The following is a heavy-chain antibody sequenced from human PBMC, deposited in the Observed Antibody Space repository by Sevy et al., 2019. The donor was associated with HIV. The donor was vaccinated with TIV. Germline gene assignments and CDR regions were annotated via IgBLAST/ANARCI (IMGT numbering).Heavy chain of an antibody. Sequence: GGSLRLSCAASGFSFSKYGMHWVRQAPGKGLEWVAVISSDGSDRDYADSVKGRFTISRDNSKDTVYLQMNSLRADDTAVYFCVNPWGRYGGSSWIYYYYGMDVWGQGTTVTVSS. CDR3: VNPWGRYGGSSWIYYYYGMDV. CDR1: GFSFSKYG. CDR2: ISSDGSDR. J-gene: IGHJ6*02. D-gene: IGHD6-13*01. V-gene: IGHV3-30*03.